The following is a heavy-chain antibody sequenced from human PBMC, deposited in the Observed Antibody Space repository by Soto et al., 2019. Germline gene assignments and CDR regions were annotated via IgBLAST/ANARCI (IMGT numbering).Heavy chain of an antibody. J-gene: IGHJ5*02. CDR3: ATNPSSGSWKNWFDP. D-gene: IGHD2-15*01. V-gene: IGHV4-61*01. CDR2: IYYNDKT. CDR1: GGSVSSSSYY. Sequence: PSETLSLTCTVSGGSVSSSSYYWYWIRQSPGKGLEWIGYIYYNDKTNYNPSLKSRVTISVDTSKNQFSLKLTSVTAADTAVYYCATNPSSGSWKNWFDPWGQGTLVTVSS.